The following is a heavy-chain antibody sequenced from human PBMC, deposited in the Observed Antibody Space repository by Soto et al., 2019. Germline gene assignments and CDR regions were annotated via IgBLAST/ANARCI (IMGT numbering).Heavy chain of an antibody. CDR3: AKDLHWYGMDV. Sequence: EVQLLESGGGLVQPGESLRLSCAASGFTFGSYFMNWVRQAPGKGPEWVSDINKDGGRTHYADSVRGRFTISRDNSRNTLYVQMNRLRAEDTALSYCAKDLHWYGMDVWGQGTTVTVSS. D-gene: IGHD1-1*01. J-gene: IGHJ6*02. V-gene: IGHV3-23*01. CDR2: INKDGGRT. CDR1: GFTFGSYF.